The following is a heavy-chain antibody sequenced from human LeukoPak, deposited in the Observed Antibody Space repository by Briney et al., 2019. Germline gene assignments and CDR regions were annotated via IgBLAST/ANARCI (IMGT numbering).Heavy chain of an antibody. CDR3: AKAAIRYTTRWNNFDY. J-gene: IGHJ4*02. D-gene: IGHD2-2*02. CDR1: GFTFSSYE. CDR2: ISSSGSTI. V-gene: IGHV3-48*03. Sequence: GGSLRLSCAASGFTFSSYEMNWVRQAPGKGLEWVSYISSSGSTIYYADSMKGRFTISRDNSKNSLYLQMNSLRAEDSAFYYCAKAAIRYTTRWNNFDYWGQGTLVTVSS.